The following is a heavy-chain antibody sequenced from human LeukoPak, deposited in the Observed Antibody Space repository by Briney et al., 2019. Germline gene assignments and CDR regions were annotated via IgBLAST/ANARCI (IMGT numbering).Heavy chain of an antibody. D-gene: IGHD6-19*01. CDR2: ISYSGST. J-gene: IGHJ6*03. CDR1: GGSISSYF. CDR3: AKNREYSSGWYSYMDV. Sequence: PSETLSLTCTVSGGSISSYFWSWVRQPPGKGLEWIGYISYSGSTNYNPSLKSRVTISVDTSKNQFSLKLSSVTAADTAVYYCAKNREYSSGWYSYMDVWGKGTTVTVSS. V-gene: IGHV4-59*01.